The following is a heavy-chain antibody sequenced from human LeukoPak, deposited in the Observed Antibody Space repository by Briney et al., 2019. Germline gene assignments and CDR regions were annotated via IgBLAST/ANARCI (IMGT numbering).Heavy chain of an antibody. CDR2: ISSSGSTI. CDR3: ARDSGYYGSGSSLVFDY. V-gene: IGHV3-48*04. D-gene: IGHD3-10*01. CDR1: GFTFNIYD. Sequence: GGSLRLSCAASGFTFNIYDMNWVRQAPGKGLEWVSYISSSGSTIYYADSVKGRFTISRDNAKNSLYLQMNSLRAEDTAVYYCARDSGYYGSGSSLVFDYWGQGTLVTVSS. J-gene: IGHJ4*02.